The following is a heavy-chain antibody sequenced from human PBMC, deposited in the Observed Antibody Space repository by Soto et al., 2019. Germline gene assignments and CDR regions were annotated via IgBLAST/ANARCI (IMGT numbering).Heavy chain of an antibody. CDR3: AHRRPWSSNWDSGWFAP. Sequence: QITLKESGPTLLSPTQTLTLTCSFSGFSLTTNGVGVAWIRQPPGKALEWLAFIYWDHDKRYSPSLESRLAITKDTSKNQVVLTMTNMDPVDTATYFCAHRRPWSSNWDSGWFAPWGPGTLVTVS. D-gene: IGHD7-27*01. J-gene: IGHJ5*02. CDR1: GFSLTTNGVG. V-gene: IGHV2-5*02. CDR2: IYWDHDK.